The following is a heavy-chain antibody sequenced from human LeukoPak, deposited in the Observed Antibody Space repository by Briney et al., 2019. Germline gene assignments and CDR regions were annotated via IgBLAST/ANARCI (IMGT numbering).Heavy chain of an antibody. J-gene: IGHJ4*02. CDR3: ARSWYDYDSSGHSAFDY. CDR2: ISSSGSTI. Sequence: GGSLRLSCAASGFTFSDYYMSWIRQAPGKGLEWVSYISSSGSTIYYADSVKGRFTVSRDNAKNSLYLQMNSLRAEDTAVYYCARSWYDYDSSGHSAFDYWGQGTLVTVSS. D-gene: IGHD3-22*01. V-gene: IGHV3-11*01. CDR1: GFTFSDYY.